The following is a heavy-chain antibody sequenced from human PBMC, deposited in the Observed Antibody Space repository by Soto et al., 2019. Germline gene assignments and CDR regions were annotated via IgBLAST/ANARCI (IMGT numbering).Heavy chain of an antibody. J-gene: IGHJ4*02. CDR2: IYYSGST. V-gene: IGHV4-31*11. CDR3: ATIAGNRIGYPSDS. D-gene: IGHD5-18*01. Sequence: QVQLQESGSGLVKPSQILSLTCAVSGGSIRSDGSYCTWIRQLPGGGLEWIGSIYYSGSTSYNPSTECRACNSVDSSEKQFALRLTSETAADMAVYSCATIAGNRIGYPSDSRGQGTMVTLSS. CDR1: GGSIRSDGSY.